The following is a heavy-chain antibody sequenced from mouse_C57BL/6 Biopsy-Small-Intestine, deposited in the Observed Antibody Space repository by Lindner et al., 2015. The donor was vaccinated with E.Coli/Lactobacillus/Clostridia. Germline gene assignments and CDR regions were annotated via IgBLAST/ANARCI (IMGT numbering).Heavy chain of an antibody. CDR3: ARITSYDQWGGY. Sequence: SVKVSCKASGGTFGDYAISWVRQAPGQGLEWMGRIIPILDKSNYAQKFQGRLTITADTSTRTAYMDLNSLESDDTAVYFCARITSYDQWGGYWGQGTLVTVSS. V-gene: IGHV1-84*02. CDR2: IIPILDKS. CDR1: GGTFGDYA. J-gene: IGHJ4*01. D-gene: IGHD2-12*01.